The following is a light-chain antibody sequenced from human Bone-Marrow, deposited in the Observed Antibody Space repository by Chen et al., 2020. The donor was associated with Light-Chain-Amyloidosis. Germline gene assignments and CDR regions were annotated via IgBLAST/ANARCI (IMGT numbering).Light chain of an antibody. CDR3: SSYTSSSTVV. CDR1: SSDVGGYNY. J-gene: IGLJ2*01. CDR2: DVS. V-gene: IGLV2-14*01. Sequence: LTQPASVSGSPGQAITIPCTGTSSDVGGYNYVSWYQQHPGKAPKLMIYDVSNRPSGVSNRFSGSKSGNTASLTISGLQAEDEADYYCSSYTSSSTVVFGGGTKLTVL.